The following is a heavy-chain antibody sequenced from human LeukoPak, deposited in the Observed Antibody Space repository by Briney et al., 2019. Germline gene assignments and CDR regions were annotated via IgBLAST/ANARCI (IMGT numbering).Heavy chain of an antibody. Sequence: SETLSLTCSVSGGSINDYYWNWIRQPAGKGLEWIGRFYSSGGIYYNPSLKSPVSISVDKSKNQFSLKLSSVTAADTAVYYCARGSYGHFDRWGQGTLVTVSS. CDR3: ARGSYGHFDR. J-gene: IGHJ4*02. CDR2: FYSSGGI. CDR1: GGSINDYY. D-gene: IGHD5-18*01. V-gene: IGHV4-4*07.